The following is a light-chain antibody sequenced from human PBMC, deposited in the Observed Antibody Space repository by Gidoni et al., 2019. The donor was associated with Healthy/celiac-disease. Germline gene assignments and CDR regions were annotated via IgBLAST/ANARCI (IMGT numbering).Light chain of an antibody. V-gene: IGKV3-15*01. Sequence: EIVMTQSPATLPVSPGERATLSCRASQSVSSNLAWYQQKPGQAPRLLIYGASTRATGIPARFSGSGSGTEFTITISSLQSEDFAVYYCQQYNNWPPYTFGQGTKLEIK. CDR1: QSVSSN. CDR2: GAS. J-gene: IGKJ2*01. CDR3: QQYNNWPPYT.